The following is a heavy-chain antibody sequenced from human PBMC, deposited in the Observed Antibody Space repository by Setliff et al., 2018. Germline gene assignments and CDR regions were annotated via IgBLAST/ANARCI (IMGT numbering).Heavy chain of an antibody. Sequence: PSETLSLTCAVSGGSISSSNWWSWVRQPPGKGLEWIGEINHSGSTNYNPSLKSRVTISVDTSKNQFSLKLSSVTAADTAVYYCARGRSNFWGYYFDYWGQGTLVTVSS. V-gene: IGHV4-4*02. CDR1: GGSISSSNW. D-gene: IGHD3-3*01. J-gene: IGHJ4*02. CDR3: ARGRSNFWGYYFDY. CDR2: INHSGST.